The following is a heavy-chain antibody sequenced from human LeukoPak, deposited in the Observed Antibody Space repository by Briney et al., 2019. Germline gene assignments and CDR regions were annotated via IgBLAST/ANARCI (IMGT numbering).Heavy chain of an antibody. Sequence: GGSLRLSCAASGFTFKKFAMHWVRQAPGKGLEWVSVIGGSNGITFYVGSVKGRFTISRDNSKDTLYLQMNSLRAEDTAVYYCARNENSGWGYFDYWGQGTLVTVSS. V-gene: IGHV3-23*01. D-gene: IGHD5-12*01. J-gene: IGHJ4*02. CDR3: ARNENSGWGYFDY. CDR1: GFTFKKFA. CDR2: IGGSNGIT.